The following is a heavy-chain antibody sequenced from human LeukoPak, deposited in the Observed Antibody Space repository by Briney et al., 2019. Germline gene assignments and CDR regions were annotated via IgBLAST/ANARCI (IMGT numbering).Heavy chain of an antibody. CDR3: ARGASRVVVPAANRWYYYYGMDV. CDR1: GGTFSSYA. CDR2: IIPVFGTA. Sequence: ASVKVSCKASGGTFSSYAISWVRQAPGQGLEWMGGIIPVFGTANYAQKFQGRVTITADESTSTAYMELSSLRSEDTAVYYCARGASRVVVPAANRWYYYYGMDVWGQGTTVTVSS. D-gene: IGHD2-2*01. J-gene: IGHJ6*02. V-gene: IGHV1-69*13.